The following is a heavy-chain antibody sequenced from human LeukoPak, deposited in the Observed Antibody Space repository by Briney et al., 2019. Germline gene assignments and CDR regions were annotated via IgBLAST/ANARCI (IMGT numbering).Heavy chain of an antibody. Sequence: PGGSLRLSCAASGFSFTACSMNWVRQAPGRGLEWISYIGPGGDIYYADSVTGRFTVSRDTAKNSLYLQMNGLRLEDTAVYYCARRFDSWGQGTLVTVSS. CDR1: GFSFTACS. CDR2: IGPGGDI. J-gene: IGHJ4*02. CDR3: ARRFDS. V-gene: IGHV3-48*01.